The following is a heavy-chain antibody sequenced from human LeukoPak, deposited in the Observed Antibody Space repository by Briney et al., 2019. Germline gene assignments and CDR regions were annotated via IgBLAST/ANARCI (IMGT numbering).Heavy chain of an antibody. CDR2: INSDGSRT. CDR1: GFTFSSDW. CDR3: ARGGWFGELLFDY. J-gene: IGHJ4*02. V-gene: IGHV3-74*01. D-gene: IGHD3-10*01. Sequence: PGGSLRLSCAASGFTFSSDWMHWVRQAPGKGLVWVSRINSDGSRTNYADSVKGRFTISRDNAKSTLYLQMNSLRAEDTALYYCARGGWFGELLFDYWGQGTLVTVSS.